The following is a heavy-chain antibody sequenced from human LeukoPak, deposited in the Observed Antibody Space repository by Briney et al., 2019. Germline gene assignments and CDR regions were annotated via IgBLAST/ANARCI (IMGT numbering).Heavy chain of an antibody. J-gene: IGHJ4*02. D-gene: IGHD3-3*01. CDR3: ATQLGITIFGVAGNY. CDR1: GYTFTSYA. Sequence: ASVKVSCKASGYTFTSYAMHWVRQAPGQRLEWMGWINAGNGNTKYSQKFQGRVTITRDTSASTAYMELSSLRSEDTAVYYCATQLGITIFGVAGNYWGQGTLVTVSS. V-gene: IGHV1-3*01. CDR2: INAGNGNT.